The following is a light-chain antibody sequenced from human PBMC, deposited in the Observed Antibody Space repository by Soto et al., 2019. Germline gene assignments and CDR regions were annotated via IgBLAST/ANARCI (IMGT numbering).Light chain of an antibody. V-gene: IGKV3-20*01. J-gene: IGKJ2*01. CDR3: QQYITSPPMYN. Sequence: ETVLTQSPGTLSLSPGERATLSCMASQSVSSRYLAWYQQKPGQAPRLLIYGASSRPTGIPDRFSGSGSGTEFPLTISRLEPEDFAVYYCQQYITSPPMYNSGQGTKLEIK. CDR1: QSVSSRY. CDR2: GAS.